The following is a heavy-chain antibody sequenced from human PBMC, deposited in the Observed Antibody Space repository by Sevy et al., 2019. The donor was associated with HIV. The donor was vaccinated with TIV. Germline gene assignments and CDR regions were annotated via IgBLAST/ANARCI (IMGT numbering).Heavy chain of an antibody. CDR2: MNPNTDNT. Sequence: ASVKVSCKASGYTFTSYDINWVRQATGQGLEWMGWMNPNTDNTDYAQKFQGRVTMTRNTSISTAYMELGSLRSEDTALYYCAGGRLTGIGFDYWGQGTLVTVSS. J-gene: IGHJ4*02. V-gene: IGHV1-8*01. CDR1: GYTFTSYD. CDR3: AGGRLTGIGFDY. D-gene: IGHD7-27*01.